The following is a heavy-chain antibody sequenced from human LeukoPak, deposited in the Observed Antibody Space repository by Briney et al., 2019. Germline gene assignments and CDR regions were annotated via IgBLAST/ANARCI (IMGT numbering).Heavy chain of an antibody. J-gene: IGHJ4*02. Sequence: SETLSLTCAVYGGSFSSYYWSWIRQPPGKGLEWIGEINHSGSTNYNPSLKSRVTISVDTSKNQFSLKLSSVTAADTAVYYCARGGDLTRATFDYWGQGTLVTVSS. CDR2: INHSGST. CDR1: GGSFSSYY. V-gene: IGHV4-34*01. CDR3: ARGGDLTRATFDY. D-gene: IGHD7-27*01.